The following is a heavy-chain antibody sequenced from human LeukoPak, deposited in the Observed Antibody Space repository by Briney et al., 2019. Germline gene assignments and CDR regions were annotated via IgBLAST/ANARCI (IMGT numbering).Heavy chain of an antibody. CDR2: VSDTGST. CDR3: ARLDPHSGHTNYFDH. D-gene: IGHD1-26*01. CDR1: GGSINSYY. V-gene: IGHV4-59*01. Sequence: SETLSLTCTVSGGSINSYYWSWIRQPPGKGLEWIGYVSDTGSTNYNPSLKSRVTISVDTSKNQFSLILNSVTAADTAVYYCARLDPHSGHTNYFDHWGQGTLVTVSS. J-gene: IGHJ4*02.